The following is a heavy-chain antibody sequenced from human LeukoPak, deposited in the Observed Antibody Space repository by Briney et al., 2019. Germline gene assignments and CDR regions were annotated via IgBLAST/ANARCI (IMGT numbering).Heavy chain of an antibody. D-gene: IGHD3-10*01. CDR2: IYYSGST. CDR1: GGSISSYY. V-gene: IGHV4-59*01. J-gene: IGHJ4*02. CDR3: ARDEGSGSYHFDY. Sequence: SETLSLTCTVSGGSISSYYWSWIRQPPGKGLEWIGYIYYSGSTNYNPSLKSRVTISVDTSKNQFSLKLSSVTAADTAVYYCARDEGSGSYHFDYWGQGTLVTVSS.